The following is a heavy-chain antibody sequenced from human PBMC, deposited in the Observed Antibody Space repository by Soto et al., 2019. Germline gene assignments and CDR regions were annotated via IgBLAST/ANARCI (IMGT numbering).Heavy chain of an antibody. V-gene: IGHV1-18*01. D-gene: IGHD3-16*01. J-gene: IGHJ6*02. CDR2: ISPYNDYT. Sequence: QVQLVQSAGEVKKPGASVKVSCKASGYTFIRYGITWVRQAPGQGLEWMGWISPYNDYTIYAQKLQGRVTMTTDTSTXXXYXXLRSLKSDDTAVYYCARGGYYDNTWGKLSHYGLDVWGQGTSVTVSS. CDR3: ARGGYYDNTWGKLSHYGLDV. CDR1: GYTFIRYG.